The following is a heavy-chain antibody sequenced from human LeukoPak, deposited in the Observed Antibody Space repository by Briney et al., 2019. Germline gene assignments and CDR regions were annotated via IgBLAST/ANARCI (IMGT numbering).Heavy chain of an antibody. CDR1: GFSLSSYA. J-gene: IGHJ4*02. V-gene: IGHV3-23*01. CDR2: ISGSGGST. D-gene: IGHD2-2*01. CDR3: AKGLSTSYYSDLVC. Sequence: GGSLRLSCATSGFSLSSYAMSWVRQAPGKGLEWVSGISGSGGSTDNVDSVKGRFTTSRDNSKNTLYLQMNNLRAEDTALYYCAKGLSTSYYSDLVCWGQGTLVTVSS.